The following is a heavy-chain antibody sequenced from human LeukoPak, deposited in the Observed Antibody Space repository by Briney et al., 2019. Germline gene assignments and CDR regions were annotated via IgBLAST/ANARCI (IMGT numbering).Heavy chain of an antibody. CDR3: ARGRYSSDY. CDR1: GITFSSYS. CDR2: ISSSSSYI. Sequence: PGGSLRLSCASSGITFSSYSMNWVRQAPGKGLWWVSSISSSSSYIYYADSVKGRFTISRDNAKNSLYLQMNSLRAEDTAVYYCARGRYSSDYWGQGTLVTVSS. V-gene: IGHV3-21*01. D-gene: IGHD2-21*01. J-gene: IGHJ4*02.